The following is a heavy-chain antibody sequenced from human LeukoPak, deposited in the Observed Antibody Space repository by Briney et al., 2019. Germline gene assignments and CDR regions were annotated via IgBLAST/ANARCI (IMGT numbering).Heavy chain of an antibody. V-gene: IGHV3-23*01. J-gene: IGHJ4*02. CDR3: AKNRGYCSGGSCYGDY. CDR2: ISGDSGNT. D-gene: IGHD2-15*01. Sequence: PGGSLRLSCAASGFTFSSYAMSWVRQAPGKGLEWVSSISGDSGNTYYADSVKGRFTISRDNAKNTLSLQMSSLRAADTAVYYCAKNRGYCSGGSCYGDYWGQGTLVTVSS. CDR1: GFTFSSYA.